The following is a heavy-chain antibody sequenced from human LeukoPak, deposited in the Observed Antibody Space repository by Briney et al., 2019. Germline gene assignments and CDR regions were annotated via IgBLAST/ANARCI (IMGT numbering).Heavy chain of an antibody. D-gene: IGHD1-26*01. CDR2: IIPILGIA. CDR1: GGTFSSYA. CDR3: ARDLGGATSWFDP. V-gene: IGHV1-69*04. J-gene: IGHJ5*02. Sequence: SVKVSCKASGGTFSSYAISWVRQAPGQGLEWMGRIIPILGIANYAQKFQGRVTITADKSTSTAYMELSSLRSEDTAVYYCARDLGGATSWFDPWGQGTLVTVSS.